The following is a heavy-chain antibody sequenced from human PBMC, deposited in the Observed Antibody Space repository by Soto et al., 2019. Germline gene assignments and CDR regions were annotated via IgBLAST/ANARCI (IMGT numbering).Heavy chain of an antibody. CDR3: VRDSGAKLSSS. CDR1: GGTFSSYR. D-gene: IGHD6-13*01. Sequence: ASVKVSCKASGGTFSSYRINWVRRAPGQGLEWMGGIVPIYRTADSAQEVQGRVTITADESARTAYMELHSLKSRDTAVYYCVRDSGAKLSSSWGQGALVTVSS. CDR2: IVPIYRTA. J-gene: IGHJ4*02. V-gene: IGHV1-69*13.